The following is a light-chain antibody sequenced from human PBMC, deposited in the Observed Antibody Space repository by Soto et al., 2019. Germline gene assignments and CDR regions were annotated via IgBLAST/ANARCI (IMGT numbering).Light chain of an antibody. CDR2: DAS. V-gene: IGKV3-11*01. CDR3: HQRQYWPPIT. J-gene: IGKJ5*01. Sequence: VVLTQSPATLSLSPGERATLSCRTSLSVSVYLDWYQQKPGQAPRLLISDASNRATGIPARFSGSGSGTEFTLTISSLEHEDFAVYYCHQRQYWPPITFGQGTRLEIK. CDR1: LSVSVY.